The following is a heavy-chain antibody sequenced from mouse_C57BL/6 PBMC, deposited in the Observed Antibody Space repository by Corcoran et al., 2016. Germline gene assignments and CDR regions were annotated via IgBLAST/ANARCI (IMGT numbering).Heavy chain of an antibody. D-gene: IGHD1-1*01. CDR1: GYAFSSYW. J-gene: IGHJ1*02. CDR2: IYPGDGDT. Sequence: QVQLQQSGAELVKPGASVKISCKASGYAFSSYWMNWVKQRPGKGLEWIGQIYPGDGDTNYNGKFKGKATLTADKSSSTAYMQLSSLTSEDSAVYFCSRCLLNTSFDVWGTGTTVTVAS. CDR3: SRCLLNTSFDV. V-gene: IGHV1-80*01.